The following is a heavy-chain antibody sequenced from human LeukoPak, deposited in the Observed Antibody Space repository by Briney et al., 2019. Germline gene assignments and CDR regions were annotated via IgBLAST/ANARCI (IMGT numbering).Heavy chain of an antibody. CDR3: ARVSTGAWCFDL. V-gene: IGHV3-9*01. J-gene: IGHJ2*01. D-gene: IGHD7-27*01. CDR1: GFTFDDYA. CDR2: ISWNSGSI. Sequence: GGSLRLSCAASGFTFDDYAMHWVRQAPGKGLEWVSGISWNSGSIGYADSVTGRFTVSRDNAKNTQYLQMNSLRAEDTAVYYCARVSTGAWCFDLWGRGTLVTVSS.